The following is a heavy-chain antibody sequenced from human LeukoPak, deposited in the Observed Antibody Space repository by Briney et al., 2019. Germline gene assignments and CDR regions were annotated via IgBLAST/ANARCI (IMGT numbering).Heavy chain of an antibody. V-gene: IGHV3-30-3*01. CDR2: ISYDGSNK. J-gene: IGHJ4*02. CDR3: ARVNRYYDFWSPFDY. Sequence: GGSLRLSCAASGFTFSNYAMHWVRQAPGKGLEWVAVISYDGSNKYYADSVKGRFTISRDNSKNTLYVQMNSLRAEDMAVYYCARVNRYYDFWSPFDYWGQGTLVTVSS. CDR1: GFTFSNYA. D-gene: IGHD3-3*01.